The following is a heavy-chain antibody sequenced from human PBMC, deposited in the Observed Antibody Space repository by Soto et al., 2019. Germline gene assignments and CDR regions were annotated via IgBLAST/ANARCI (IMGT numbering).Heavy chain of an antibody. V-gene: IGHV2-70*01. J-gene: IGHJ6*02. CDR3: ARIEYSSSSDYYYGMDV. CDR2: IDWDDDK. Sequence: GPTLVNPTQTLTLTCTFSGFSLSTSGMCVSWIRQPPGKALEWLALIDWDDDKYYSTSLKTRLTISKDTSKNQVVLTMTNMDPVDTATYYCARIEYSSSSDYYYGMDVWGQGTTVTVSS. CDR1: GFSLSTSGMC. D-gene: IGHD6-6*01.